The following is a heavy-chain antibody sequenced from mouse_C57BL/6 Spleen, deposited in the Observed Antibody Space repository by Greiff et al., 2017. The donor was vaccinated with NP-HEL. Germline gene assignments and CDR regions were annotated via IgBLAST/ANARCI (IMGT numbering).Heavy chain of an antibody. V-gene: IGHV1-50*01. D-gene: IGHD1-1*01. CDR2: IDPSDSYT. J-gene: IGHJ1*03. Sequence: VQLQQPGAELVKPGASVKLSCKASGYTFTSYWMQWVKQRPGQGLEWIGEIDPSDSYTNYNQKFKGKATLTVDTSSSTAYMQLSSLTSEVSAVYYCARSTVDRYFDVWGTGTTVTVSS. CDR3: ARSTVDRYFDV. CDR1: GYTFTSYW.